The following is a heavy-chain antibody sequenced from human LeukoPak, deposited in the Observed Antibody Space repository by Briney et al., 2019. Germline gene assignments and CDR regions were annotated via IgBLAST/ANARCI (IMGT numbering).Heavy chain of an antibody. CDR2: IYYSGST. CDR3: ARRRGYGDYVIDY. Sequence: SETLSLTCSVSGGSINSDSYYWGWIRQPPGKGLEWIGSIYYSGSTYYNPSLKSRVTISVDTSKNQFSLKLSSVTAADTAVYYCARRRGYGDYVIDYWGQGTLVTVSS. J-gene: IGHJ4*02. V-gene: IGHV4-39*01. CDR1: GGSINSDSYY. D-gene: IGHD4-17*01.